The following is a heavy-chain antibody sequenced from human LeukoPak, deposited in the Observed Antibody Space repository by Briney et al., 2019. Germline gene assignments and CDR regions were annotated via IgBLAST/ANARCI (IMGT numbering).Heavy chain of an antibody. CDR1: GYTFTSYY. J-gene: IGHJ6*03. V-gene: IGHV1-2*02. CDR3: ARGQSVLVYDILTGYYTYYYYYMDV. Sequence: GASVKVSCKASGYTFTSYYMHWVRQAPGQGLEWMGIINPSGGGTNYAQKFQGRVTMTRDTSISTAYMELSRLRSDDTAVYYCARGQSVLVYDILTGYYTYYYYYMDVWGKGTTVTVSS. CDR2: INPSGGGT. D-gene: IGHD3-9*01.